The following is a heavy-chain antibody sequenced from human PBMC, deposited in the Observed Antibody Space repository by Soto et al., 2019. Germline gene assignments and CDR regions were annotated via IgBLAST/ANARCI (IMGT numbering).Heavy chain of an antibody. D-gene: IGHD3-10*01. CDR3: AGDPYYYASDF. Sequence: PGGSLRLSCAASGFAFSDHYMTWIRQAPGKGLEWVSYISGSGTTIHYADSVRGRFTVSRDNARNSLYLQMNSLRADDTAVYYCAGDPYYYASDFWGQGTLVTVSS. V-gene: IGHV3-11*01. CDR2: ISGSGTTI. CDR1: GFAFSDHY. J-gene: IGHJ4*02.